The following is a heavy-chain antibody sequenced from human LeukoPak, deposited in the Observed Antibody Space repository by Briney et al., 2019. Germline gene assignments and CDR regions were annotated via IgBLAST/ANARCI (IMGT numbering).Heavy chain of an antibody. V-gene: IGHV4-34*01. J-gene: IGHJ5*02. CDR1: GGSFSGYY. Sequence: SETLSLTCAVYGGSFSGYYWSWIRQPPGKGLEWIGEINHSGSTNYNPSLKSRVTISVDMSKNQFSLKLSSVTAADTAVYYCSRGTSSAPLLSCGQGTLVTVSS. CDR2: INHSGST. CDR3: SRGTSSAPLLS. D-gene: IGHD3-10*01.